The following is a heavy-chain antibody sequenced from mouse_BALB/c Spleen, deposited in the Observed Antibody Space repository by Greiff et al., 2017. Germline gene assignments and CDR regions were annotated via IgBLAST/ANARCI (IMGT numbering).Heavy chain of an antibody. D-gene: IGHD1-1*01. CDR2: ISYDGSN. Sequence: VQLKESGPGLVKPSQSLSLTCSVTGYSITSGYYWNWIRQFPGNKLEWMGYISYDGSNNYNPSLKNRISITRDTSKNQFFLKLNSVTTEDTATYYCARGPTGLDYWGQGTTLTVSS. J-gene: IGHJ2*01. V-gene: IGHV3-6*02. CDR1: GYSITSGYY. CDR3: ARGPTGLDY.